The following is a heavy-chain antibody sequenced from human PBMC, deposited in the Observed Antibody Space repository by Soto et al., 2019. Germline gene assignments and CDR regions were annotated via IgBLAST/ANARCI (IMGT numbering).Heavy chain of an antibody. CDR2: IIPIFGTA. D-gene: IGHD3-22*01. Sequence: VRGSCKGSVGAISSYAISWVRQAPGQGLEWMGGIIPIFGTANYAQKFQGRVTITADESTSTAYMELSSLRSEDTAVYYCARGYYYDSSGYYSNAYYFDYWGQGTLVTVSS. CDR1: VGAISSYA. V-gene: IGHV1-69*13. CDR3: ARGYYYDSSGYYSNAYYFDY. J-gene: IGHJ4*02.